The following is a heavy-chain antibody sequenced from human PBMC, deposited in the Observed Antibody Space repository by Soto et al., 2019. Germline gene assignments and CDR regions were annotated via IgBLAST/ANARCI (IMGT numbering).Heavy chain of an antibody. CDR3: ARGVSEKYSSSWPFDY. CDR1: VDSVSSNSAA. J-gene: IGHJ4*02. D-gene: IGHD6-13*01. V-gene: IGHV6-1*01. Sequence: PSQPLSLTCVISVDSVSSNSAAWNWIRQSPSRGLEGLGRTYYRSKWYNDYAVSVKSRITINPDTSKQKFSLQLNSVTPEDTAVYYCARGVSEKYSSSWPFDYWGPGTLVTVSS. CDR2: TYYRSKWYN.